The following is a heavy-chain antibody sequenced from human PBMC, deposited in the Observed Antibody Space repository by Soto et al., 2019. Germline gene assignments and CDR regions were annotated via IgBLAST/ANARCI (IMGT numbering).Heavy chain of an antibody. Sequence: GVSLRLSCAASGSTFSSYAMSWVRKAPGKRLKWVSAISGSGGSTYYADSVKGRFTISRDNSKNTLYLQMNSLRAEDTAVYYCAKKYYYGSGAQRYYYYYYGMDVWGQGTTVTVSS. CDR2: ISGSGGST. J-gene: IGHJ6*02. D-gene: IGHD3-10*01. CDR3: AKKYYYGSGAQRYYYYYYGMDV. V-gene: IGHV3-23*01. CDR1: GSTFSSYA.